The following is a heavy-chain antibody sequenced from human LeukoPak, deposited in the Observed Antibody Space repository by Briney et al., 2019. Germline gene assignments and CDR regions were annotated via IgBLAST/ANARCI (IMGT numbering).Heavy chain of an antibody. J-gene: IGHJ4*02. Sequence: GESLKISCKGSGYSFTSYWVGWVRQKPGKGLEWMGIIYPDDSETRYSPSFQGQVTISADKSISTAYLQWSSLKASDIAMYYCAREAYGSGSPLDYWGQGTLVTVSS. D-gene: IGHD3-10*01. CDR3: AREAYGSGSPLDY. CDR2: IYPDDSET. CDR1: GYSFTSYW. V-gene: IGHV5-51*01.